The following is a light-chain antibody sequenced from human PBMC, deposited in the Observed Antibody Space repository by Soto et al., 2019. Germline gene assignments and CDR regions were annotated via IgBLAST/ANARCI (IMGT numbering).Light chain of an antibody. Sequence: EIVVTQSPVTLSLSPGERATLSCRARQSVGTSLAWYQQKPGQSPRLLIYDASNRATGVPARFSGSGSGTDFTLTISSLEHEDFAVYYCQQGSKWPLTFGQGTRLDIK. V-gene: IGKV3-11*01. CDR3: QQGSKWPLT. CDR1: QSVGTS. CDR2: DAS. J-gene: IGKJ5*01.